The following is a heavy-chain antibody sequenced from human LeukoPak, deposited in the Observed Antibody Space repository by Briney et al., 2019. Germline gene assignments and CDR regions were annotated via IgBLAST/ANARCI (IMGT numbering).Heavy chain of an antibody. CDR1: GYXFTDYY. D-gene: IGHD6-13*01. V-gene: IGHV1-2*02. J-gene: IGHJ4*02. CDR2: INPSSGGT. CDR3: ASTLPGAAAGMRFDY. Sequence: ASVKVSCKASGYXFTDYYLHWVRQAPGQGLEWMGWINPSSGGTNYAQRFQGRVTMTRDTSISTAYMELTRLRSDDTAVYYCASTLPGAAAGMRFDYWGQGTLVTVSS.